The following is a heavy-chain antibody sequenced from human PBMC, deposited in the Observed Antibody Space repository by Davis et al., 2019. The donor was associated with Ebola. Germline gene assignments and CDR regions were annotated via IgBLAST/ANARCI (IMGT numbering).Heavy chain of an antibody. V-gene: IGHV1-2*02. CDR1: GYTFTGYY. CDR2: INPNSGGT. D-gene: IGHD6-13*01. Sequence: ASVKVSCKASGYTFTGYYMHWVRQAPGQGLEWMGWINPNSGGTNYAQKFQGRVTMTRDTSISTAYMELSRLRSDDTAVYYCARGRSGSAAGTWYYFDYWGQGTLVTVSS. CDR3: ARGRSGSAAGTWYYFDY. J-gene: IGHJ4*02.